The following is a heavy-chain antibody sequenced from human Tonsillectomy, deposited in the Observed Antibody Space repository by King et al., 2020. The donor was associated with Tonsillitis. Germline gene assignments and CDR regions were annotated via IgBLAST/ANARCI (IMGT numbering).Heavy chain of an antibody. Sequence: QLVQSGAEVKKPGASVKVSCKASGYTFTGYYIHWVRQAPGQGLEWMGWINPNSGVTSFAQKFQGWVTMTRDTSITTAYMELSRLRSDDTAVYYFARDFGLGNMFRGVTLSLDYWGQGTLVTVSS. CDR1: GYTFTGYY. CDR2: INPNSGVT. V-gene: IGHV1-2*04. CDR3: ARDFGLGNMFRGVTLSLDY. D-gene: IGHD3-10*01. J-gene: IGHJ4*02.